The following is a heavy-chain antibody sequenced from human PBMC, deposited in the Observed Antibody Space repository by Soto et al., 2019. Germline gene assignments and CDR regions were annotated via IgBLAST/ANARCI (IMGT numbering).Heavy chain of an antibody. CDR2: IRQDGNEK. Sequence: GGSLRLSCTASGFTFSSHWMTWVRQAPGKGLEWVASIRQDGNEKFYVGSVKGRFTISRDNAKKSVYLQMDSLRVEDTAVYYCARPTLGYCGPPTCSTESWGQGTLVTVSS. D-gene: IGHD2-2*01. V-gene: IGHV3-7*01. J-gene: IGHJ5*02. CDR3: ARPTLGYCGPPTCSTES. CDR1: GFTFSSHW.